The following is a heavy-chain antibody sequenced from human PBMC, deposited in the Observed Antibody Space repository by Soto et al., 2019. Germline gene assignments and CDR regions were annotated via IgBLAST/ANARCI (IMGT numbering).Heavy chain of an antibody. V-gene: IGHV4-31*03. CDR1: GGSISSGGYY. D-gene: IGHD2-15*01. Sequence: SETLSLTCTVSGGSISSGGYYWSWIRQHPGKGLEWIGYIYYSGSTYYNPSLKSRVTISVDTSKNQFSLKLSSVTAADTAVYYCARCALVVAAPPSQTGLQHSGQGTLLT. CDR3: ARCALVVAAPPSQTGLQH. CDR2: IYYSGST. J-gene: IGHJ1*01.